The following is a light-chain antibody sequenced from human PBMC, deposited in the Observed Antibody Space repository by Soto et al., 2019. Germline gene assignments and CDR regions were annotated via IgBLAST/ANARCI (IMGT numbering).Light chain of an antibody. CDR3: QQSYNTLPT. J-gene: IGKJ1*01. CDR2: AAS. CDR1: QSISSY. V-gene: IGKV1-39*01. Sequence: DIQMTQSPSSLSASVGDRVTITCRASQSISSYLNWYQQKPGKAPKLLIYAASSLQSGVPSRFSGSGSGTDFTLTISSLQPEDFATYYCQQSYNTLPTFGQGTKVEIK.